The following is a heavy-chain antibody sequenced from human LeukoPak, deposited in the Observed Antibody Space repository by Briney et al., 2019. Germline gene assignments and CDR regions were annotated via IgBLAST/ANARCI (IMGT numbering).Heavy chain of an antibody. Sequence: PGGSLRLSCAASGFTFSSYSMNWVRQAPRKGLEWVSSISSSSSYIYYADSVKGRFTISRDNAKNSLYLQMSSLRVEDTAVYYCTRDPRHFDSCGQGTLVTVSS. D-gene: IGHD6-6*01. CDR2: ISSSSSYI. CDR3: TRDPRHFDS. CDR1: GFTFSSYS. V-gene: IGHV3-21*01. J-gene: IGHJ5*01.